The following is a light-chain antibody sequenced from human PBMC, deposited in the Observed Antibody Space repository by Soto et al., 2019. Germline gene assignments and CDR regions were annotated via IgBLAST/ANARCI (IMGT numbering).Light chain of an antibody. CDR2: KRS. Sequence: DIQMTQSPSTLSASVGDRVTITCRASQSISNWLAWYQQKPGKAPKLLIYKRSNLESGVPSRFSGSGSGTEFSLTISSLQPDDFATYDCQQYQSFSLTFGGGTKVDIK. CDR3: QQYQSFSLT. V-gene: IGKV1-5*03. CDR1: QSISNW. J-gene: IGKJ4*01.